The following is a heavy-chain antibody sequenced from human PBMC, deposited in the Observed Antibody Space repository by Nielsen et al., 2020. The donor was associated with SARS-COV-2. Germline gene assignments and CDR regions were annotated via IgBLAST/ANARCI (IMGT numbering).Heavy chain of an antibody. CDR2: INWNGGST. CDR3: ARDDYGGNSDY. V-gene: IGHV3-20*01. Sequence: GGSLRLSCSASAFTFSDFYMSWIRQASGKGLEWVSGINWNGGSTGYADSVKGRFTISRDNAKNSLYLQMNSLRAEDTALYHCARDDYGGNSDYWGQGTLVTVSS. J-gene: IGHJ4*02. CDR1: AFTFSDFY. D-gene: IGHD4-23*01.